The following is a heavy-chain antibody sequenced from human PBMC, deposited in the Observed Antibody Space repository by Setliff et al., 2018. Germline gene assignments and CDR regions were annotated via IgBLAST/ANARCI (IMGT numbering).Heavy chain of an antibody. D-gene: IGHD2-15*01. CDR2: ISYDGTIT. Sequence: GGSLRLSCAASGFLYSNNAFHWVRQTPGKGLEWVAVISYDGTITHYVDSVKGRFSISRDNSQNALYLQMNSLSPEDTALYYCASSSGGNYEAYFDYWGQGTLVTVSS. CDR3: ASSSGGNYEAYFDY. V-gene: IGHV3-30*04. CDR1: GFLYSNNA. J-gene: IGHJ4*02.